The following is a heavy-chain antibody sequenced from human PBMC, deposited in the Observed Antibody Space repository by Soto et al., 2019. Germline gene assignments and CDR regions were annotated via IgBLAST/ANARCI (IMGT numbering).Heavy chain of an antibody. J-gene: IGHJ4*02. CDR3: ARVPDY. Sequence: SETLSLTCTVSGDSISSGDYYWSWIRQPPGKGLEWIGCIYYSGNTYYNPSLKRRFNISVDKSKNQLSLDLCSVTAADTAVYYCARVPDYWGQGTLVTVSS. V-gene: IGHV4-30-4*01. CDR1: GDSISSGDYY. CDR2: IYYSGNT.